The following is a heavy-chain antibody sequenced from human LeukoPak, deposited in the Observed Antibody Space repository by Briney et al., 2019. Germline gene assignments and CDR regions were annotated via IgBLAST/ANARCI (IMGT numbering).Heavy chain of an antibody. CDR1: GFNFSIYW. Sequence: GGSLRLSCVVSGFNFSIYWMSWVREAPGKGLECVANIDQEGGEQNYVDSVKGRFSISRDNNKTSVYLQKNSLKVEDTAFYYCARSKAGGYWGQGTLVTVSS. CDR2: IDQEGGEQ. D-gene: IGHD3-10*01. CDR3: ARSKAGGY. V-gene: IGHV3-7*01. J-gene: IGHJ4*02.